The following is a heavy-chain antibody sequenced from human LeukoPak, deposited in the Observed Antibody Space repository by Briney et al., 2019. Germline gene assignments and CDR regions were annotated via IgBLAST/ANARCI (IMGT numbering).Heavy chain of an antibody. Sequence: KPGGSLRLSCAASGFSFSAYTFNWVRQAPGKGLQWVSSISSSGTYMYYADSLKGRFTISRDNAKSSLYLQMNSLRAEDTAVYYCARVSHSGYPGEFDFWGQGTLVSVSS. CDR1: GFSFSAYT. J-gene: IGHJ4*02. V-gene: IGHV3-21*01. CDR3: ARVSHSGYPGEFDF. D-gene: IGHD3-22*01. CDR2: ISSSGTYM.